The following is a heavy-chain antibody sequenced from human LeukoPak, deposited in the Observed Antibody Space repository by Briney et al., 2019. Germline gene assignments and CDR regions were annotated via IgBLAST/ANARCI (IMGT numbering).Heavy chain of an antibody. CDR1: GFTFGDYA. J-gene: IGHJ4*02. CDR2: IRSKAYGGTT. V-gene: IGHV3-49*03. CDR3: TRAGSGYTSSWYPYDY. Sequence: TGGSLRLSCTAPGFTFGDYAMSWFRQAPGKGLEWVGFIRSKAYGGTTEYAASVKGRFTISRDDSKSIAYLQMNSLKTEDTAVYYCTRAGSGYTSSWYPYDYWGQGTMVTVSS. D-gene: IGHD6-13*01.